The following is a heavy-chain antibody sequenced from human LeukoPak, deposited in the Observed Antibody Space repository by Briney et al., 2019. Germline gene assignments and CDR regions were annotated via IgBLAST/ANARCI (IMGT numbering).Heavy chain of an antibody. CDR2: INPNGGGT. D-gene: IGHD4-23*01. CDR3: ARGYGGNSDY. CDR1: GYTFTGYY. Sequence: ASVKVSRKASGYTFTGYYIHWVRQAPGRGLEWMGSINPNGGGTNYPRKFQGRVTMTMDTSITTAYMELTRLTSDDTAVYFCARGYGGNSDYWGQGTLVTVSS. J-gene: IGHJ4*02. V-gene: IGHV1-2*02.